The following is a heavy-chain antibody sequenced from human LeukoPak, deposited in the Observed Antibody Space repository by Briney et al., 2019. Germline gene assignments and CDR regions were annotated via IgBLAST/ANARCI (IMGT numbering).Heavy chain of an antibody. Sequence: PGGSLRLPCTASEFIFDDYGMSWVRQVPGKGLEWVSGIIWNGGTTGYAASVKGRFTISRDNAKNSLYLQMNSLRAEDTAIYYCTRDPNHPTYSSGWYHWGQGTLVTVSS. D-gene: IGHD6-19*01. CDR2: IIWNGGTT. CDR3: TRDPNHPTYSSGWYH. V-gene: IGHV3-20*04. CDR1: EFIFDDYG. J-gene: IGHJ4*02.